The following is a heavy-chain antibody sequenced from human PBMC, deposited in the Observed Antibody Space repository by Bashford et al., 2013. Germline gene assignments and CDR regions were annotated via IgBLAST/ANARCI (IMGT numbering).Heavy chain of an antibody. D-gene: IGHD2-2*01. CDR1: GFTFSSYG. V-gene: IGHV3-30*18. CDR2: ISYDGSNK. J-gene: IGHJ6*02. CDR3: AKEGIVVVPAAIYYYYGMTS. Sequence: RLSCAASGFTFSSYGMHWVRQAPGKGLEWVAVISYDGSNKYYADSVKGRFTISRDNSKNTLYLQMNSLRAEDTAVYYCAKEGIVVVPAAIYYYYGMTSGAKGPRSPSP.